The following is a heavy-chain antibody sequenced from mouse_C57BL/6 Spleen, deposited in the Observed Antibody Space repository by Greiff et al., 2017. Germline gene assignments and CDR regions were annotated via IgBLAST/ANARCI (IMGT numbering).Heavy chain of an antibody. CDR1: GYTFTSYW. V-gene: IGHV1-74*01. J-gene: IGHJ3*01. CDR3: AINGYYEAWFAY. D-gene: IGHD2-3*01. CDR2: IHPSDSDT. Sequence: VKLKQPGAGLVKPGASVKVSCKASGYTFTSYWMHWVKQRPGQGLEWIGRIHPSDSDTNYNQKFKGKATLTVDKSSSTAYMQLSSLTSEDSAVYYCAINGYYEAWFAYWGQGTLVTVSA.